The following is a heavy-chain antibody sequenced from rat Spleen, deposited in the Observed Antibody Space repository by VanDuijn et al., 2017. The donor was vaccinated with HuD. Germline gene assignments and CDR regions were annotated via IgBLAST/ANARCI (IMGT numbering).Heavy chain of an antibody. CDR1: GFTFSDYG. CDR3: ARRHYGLADYLAN. CDR2: ISYGDSYGHSST. V-gene: IGHV5-29*01. Sequence: EVQVVESGGGLVQPGRSLKLSCAASGFTFSDYGMAWVRQAPTKGLEWVATISYGDSYGHSSTYYRDSVKGRFTISRDNAKSTLTQQMVTLRSPAPATTHCARRHYGLADYLANWGQGVMVTVSS. J-gene: IGHJ2*01. D-gene: IGHD1-6*01.